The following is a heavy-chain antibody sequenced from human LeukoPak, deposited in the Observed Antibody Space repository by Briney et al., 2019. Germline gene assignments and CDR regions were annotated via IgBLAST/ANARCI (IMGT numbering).Heavy chain of an antibody. V-gene: IGHV3-23*01. J-gene: IGHJ4*02. Sequence: GSLRLSCAASGFTFSSYAMSWVRQAPGKGLEWVSAISGSGGSTYYADSAKGRFTISRDNSKNTLYLQMNSLRAEDTAVYYCANLAPSYSYGAPFDYWGQGTLVTVSS. CDR1: GFTFSSYA. D-gene: IGHD5-18*01. CDR3: ANLAPSYSYGAPFDY. CDR2: ISGSGGST.